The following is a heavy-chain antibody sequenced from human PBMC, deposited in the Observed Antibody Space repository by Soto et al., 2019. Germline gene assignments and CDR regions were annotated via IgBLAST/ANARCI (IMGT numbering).Heavy chain of an antibody. CDR2: IRSKAYSYAT. D-gene: IGHD2-15*01. Sequence: EVQLVESGGGSVQPGGSLKLSCAASGFTFSGSAMHWVRQASGKGLEWVGRIRSKAYSYATAYAASVKGRFTMSRDESKNTAYLQMTGLKTEDTAVYYCTRLPGGGGYNDADYWGPGTVVTVSS. V-gene: IGHV3-73*01. CDR1: GFTFSGSA. CDR3: TRLPGGGGYNDADY. J-gene: IGHJ4*02.